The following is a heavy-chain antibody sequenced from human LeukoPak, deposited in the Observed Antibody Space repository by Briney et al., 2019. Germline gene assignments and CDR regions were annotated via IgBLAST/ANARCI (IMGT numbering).Heavy chain of an antibody. D-gene: IGHD1-26*01. CDR3: ARGNGGSYYFDY. V-gene: IGHV1-69*05. CDR1: GGTFSSYA. CDR2: IIPIFGTA. Sequence: SVKVSCKASGGTFSSYAISWVRQAPGQGLEWMGRIIPIFGTANYAQKFQGRVTNTTDESTSTAYMELSSLRSEDTAVYYCARGNGGSYYFDYWGQGTLVTVSS. J-gene: IGHJ4*02.